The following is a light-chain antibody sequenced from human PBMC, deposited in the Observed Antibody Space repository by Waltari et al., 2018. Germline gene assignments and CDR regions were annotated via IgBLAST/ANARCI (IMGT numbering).Light chain of an antibody. CDR3: SSYAGSNSIV. CDR1: TSDFDDSYY. CDR2: DVR. V-gene: IGLV2-14*03. Sequence: QSALTQPASVSGSPGQSVTISCTGTTSDFDDSYYVSWYQQHPGKAPNLVMYDVRARPSGVSNRFAGSKSGNTASLTISGLQADDEANYYCSSYAGSNSIVFGGGTRLTVL. J-gene: IGLJ3*02.